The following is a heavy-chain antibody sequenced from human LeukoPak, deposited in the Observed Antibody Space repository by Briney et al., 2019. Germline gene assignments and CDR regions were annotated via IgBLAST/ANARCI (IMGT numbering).Heavy chain of an antibody. V-gene: IGHV3-53*01. CDR2: LYIGGNT. CDR1: GLTANNNY. J-gene: IGHJ4*02. CDR3: MTAAGYNFGQY. D-gene: IGHD5-18*01. Sequence: GGSLRLSCAASGLTANNNYMNWVRQAPGKGLAWVSALYIGGNTYYADSVRGRFTISRDNSKNTLYLQMNSLRAEDTAIYYCMTAAGYNFGQYWGQGTLVTVSS.